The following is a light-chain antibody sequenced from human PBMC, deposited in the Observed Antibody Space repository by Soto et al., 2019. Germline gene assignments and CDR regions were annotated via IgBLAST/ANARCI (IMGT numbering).Light chain of an antibody. Sequence: QSALTQPASVSGSPGQSITISCTGTSSDVGGYNYVSWYQQHPGKAPKLMIYEVSNRPSGVSNRFSGSKSGNTASLTISGLQAEDEADYYCGTWDSSLSAGGFGGGTKLTVL. J-gene: IGLJ3*02. V-gene: IGLV2-14*01. CDR2: EVS. CDR3: GTWDSSLSAGG. CDR1: SSDVGGYNY.